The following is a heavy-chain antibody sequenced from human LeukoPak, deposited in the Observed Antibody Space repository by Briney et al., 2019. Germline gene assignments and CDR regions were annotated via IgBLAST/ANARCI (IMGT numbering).Heavy chain of an antibody. CDR3: ARDLRGFDWLLRELDY. V-gene: IGHV1-18*01. D-gene: IGHD3-9*01. J-gene: IGHJ4*02. CDR2: ISAYNGNT. CDR1: GGTFSSYA. Sequence: ASVKVSCKASGGTFSSYAISWVRQAPGQGLEWMGWISAYNGNTNYAQKLQGRVTMTTDTSTSTAYMELRSLRSDDTAVYYCARDLRGFDWLLRELDYWGQGTLVTVSS.